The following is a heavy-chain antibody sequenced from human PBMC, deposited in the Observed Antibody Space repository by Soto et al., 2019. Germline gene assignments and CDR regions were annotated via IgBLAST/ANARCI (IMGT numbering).Heavy chain of an antibody. CDR2: ISGSDGKT. CDR1: GFSFGSYA. V-gene: IGHV3-23*01. J-gene: IGHJ4*02. Sequence: GGSLRLSCAASGFSFGSYALSWVRQAPGKGLEWVSTISGSDGKTFYADSVKGRFSISRDTPQSTLYLQMNSLRADDTAMYYCARWSYLDYWGQGTRVTVSS. CDR3: ARWSYLDY. D-gene: IGHD3-3*01.